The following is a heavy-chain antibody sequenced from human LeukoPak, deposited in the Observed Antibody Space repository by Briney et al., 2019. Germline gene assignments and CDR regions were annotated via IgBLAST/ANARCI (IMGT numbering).Heavy chain of an antibody. Sequence: GGSLRLSCAASGFTFSSSWMAWVRQAPGKGLEWVSLIYSGGSTFYADSVKGRFTISRDNSENTLFLQMNSLRAEDTAVYYCARGGGYTLRGYYMDVWGKGTTVTVSS. CDR3: ARGGGYTLRGYYMDV. D-gene: IGHD3-22*01. CDR1: GFTFSSSW. CDR2: IYSGGST. V-gene: IGHV3-53*01. J-gene: IGHJ6*03.